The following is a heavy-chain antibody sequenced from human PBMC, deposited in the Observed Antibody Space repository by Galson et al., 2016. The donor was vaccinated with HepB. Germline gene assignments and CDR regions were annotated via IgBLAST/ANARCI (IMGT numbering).Heavy chain of an antibody. CDR2: ISYDGNKK. D-gene: IGHD4-17*01. V-gene: IGHV3-30*03. J-gene: IGHJ6*02. Sequence: SLRLSCAASGFTFSNYGIHWVRQAPGKGLEWVAVISYDGNKKDYADSVRGRFTISRDNSENTVDLQTKSLRDEDTAVYYCAGFSSPRDYGDYGDNYYCGMDVWGQGTTVTVSS. CDR1: GFTFSNYG. CDR3: AGFSSPRDYGDYGDNYYCGMDV.